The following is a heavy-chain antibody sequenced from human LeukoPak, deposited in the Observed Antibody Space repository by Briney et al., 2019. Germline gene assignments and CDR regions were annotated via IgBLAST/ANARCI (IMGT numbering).Heavy chain of an antibody. CDR1: GFTFSSYA. V-gene: IGHV3-23*01. Sequence: PGGSLRLSCAASGFTFSSYAICWVRQAPGKGLEWVSAISGSSGSTYYADSVKGRFTISRDNSKNTLYLQMNSLRAEDTALYYCAKDTTYYFDSSGYYVDYWGQGTLVTVSP. CDR3: AKDTTYYFDSSGYYVDY. CDR2: ISGSSGST. J-gene: IGHJ4*02. D-gene: IGHD3-22*01.